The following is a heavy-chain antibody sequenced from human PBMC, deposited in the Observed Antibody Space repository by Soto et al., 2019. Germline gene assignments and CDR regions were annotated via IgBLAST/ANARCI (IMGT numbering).Heavy chain of an antibody. Sequence: GASVKVSCKASGYTFTSYYMYWVRQAPGQGLEWMGIINPSGGSTSYAQKFQGRVTMTRDTSTSTVYMELSSLRSEDTAVYYCARIGSSSWYLGGMDVWGQGTTVTVSS. CDR3: ARIGSSSWYLGGMDV. CDR1: GYTFTSYY. D-gene: IGHD6-13*01. J-gene: IGHJ6*02. CDR2: INPSGGST. V-gene: IGHV1-46*01.